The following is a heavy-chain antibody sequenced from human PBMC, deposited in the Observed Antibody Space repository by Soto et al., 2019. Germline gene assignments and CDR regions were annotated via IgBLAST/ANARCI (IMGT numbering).Heavy chain of an antibody. CDR2: INAGNGNT. J-gene: IGHJ4*02. CDR3: ARVGGYYFDSSGLDY. Sequence: QVQLVQSGAEVKKPGASVKVSCKASGYTFTSYAMHWVRQAPGQRLEWMGWINAGNGNTKYSQKFQGSVTITRDTSASTAYMELSSLRSEDTAVYYCARVGGYYFDSSGLDYWGQGTLVTVSS. CDR1: GYTFTSYA. D-gene: IGHD3-22*01. V-gene: IGHV1-3*01.